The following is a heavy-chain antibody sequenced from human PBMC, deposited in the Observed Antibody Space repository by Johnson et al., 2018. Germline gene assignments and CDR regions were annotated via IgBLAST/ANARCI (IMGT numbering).Heavy chain of an antibody. CDR2: INSDGSNT. D-gene: IGHD4-17*01. CDR1: GFTFSSYW. V-gene: IGHV3-74*01. J-gene: IGHJ3*01. CDR3: ARDRVPDYGYYRDAFDV. Sequence: VQLVQSGGGLVQPGGSLRLSCAASGFTFSSYWMHWVRQAPGKGLVWVSRINSDGSNTNYADSVKGRFTISRDNAKNTLFLQMNSLRAEDTAVYYCARDRVPDYGYYRDAFDVWGQGTMVTVSS.